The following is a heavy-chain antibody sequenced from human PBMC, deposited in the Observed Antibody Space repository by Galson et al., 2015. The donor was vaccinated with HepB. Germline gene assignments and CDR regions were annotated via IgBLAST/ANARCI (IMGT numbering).Heavy chain of an antibody. CDR1: GYTFTGYY. CDR3: ARGSDSSGYYPFDAFDI. D-gene: IGHD3-22*01. V-gene: IGHV1-2*02. J-gene: IGHJ3*02. CDR2: INPNSGGT. Sequence: SVKVSCKASGYTFTGYYMHWVRQAPGQGLEWMGWINPNSGGTNYAQKFQGRVTMTRDTSISTAYVELSRLRSDDTAVYYCARGSDSSGYYPFDAFDIWGQGTMVTVSS.